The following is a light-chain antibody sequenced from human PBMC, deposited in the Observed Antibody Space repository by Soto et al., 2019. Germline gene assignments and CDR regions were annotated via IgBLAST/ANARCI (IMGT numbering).Light chain of an antibody. CDR3: SSYAGSNNLGHV. CDR2: EVS. V-gene: IGLV2-8*01. Sequence: QSALTKPPSANGAPGQSVTISCTGTSSDVGGYNYVSWYQQHPGKAPKLMIYEVSKRPSGVPDRFSGSKSGNTASLTVSGLQAEDEADYYCSSYAGSNNLGHVFGTGTKVTVL. CDR1: SSDVGGYNY. J-gene: IGLJ1*01.